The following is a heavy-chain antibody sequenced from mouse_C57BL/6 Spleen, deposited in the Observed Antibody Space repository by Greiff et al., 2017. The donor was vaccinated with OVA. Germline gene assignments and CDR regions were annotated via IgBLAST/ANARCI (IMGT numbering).Heavy chain of an antibody. Sequence: EVQLQQSGPELVKPGASVKMSCKASGYTFTDYNMHWVKQSHGKSLEWIGYINPNNGGTSYNQKFKGKATLTVNKSSSTDYMELRSLTSDDSAVYYCARGLLGENWYFDVWGTGTTVTVSS. J-gene: IGHJ1*03. D-gene: IGHD3-1*01. V-gene: IGHV1-22*01. CDR2: INPNNGGT. CDR1: GYTFTDYN. CDR3: ARGLLGENWYFDV.